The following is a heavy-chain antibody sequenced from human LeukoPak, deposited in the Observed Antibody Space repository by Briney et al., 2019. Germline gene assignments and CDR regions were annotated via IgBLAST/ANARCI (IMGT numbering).Heavy chain of an antibody. D-gene: IGHD3-10*01. V-gene: IGHV1-18*01. Sequence: RASVKVSFKASGYTFTSYGISWVRQAPGQGLEWMGWISAYNGNTNYAQKLQGRVTMTTDTSTSTAYMELRSLRSDDTAVYYCARDLIGIGEPGAFDYWGQGTLVTVSS. J-gene: IGHJ4*02. CDR3: ARDLIGIGEPGAFDY. CDR2: ISAYNGNT. CDR1: GYTFTSYG.